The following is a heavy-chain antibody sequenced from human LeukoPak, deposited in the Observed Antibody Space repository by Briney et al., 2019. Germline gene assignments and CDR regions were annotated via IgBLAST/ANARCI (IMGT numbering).Heavy chain of an antibody. CDR1: GFTFSSYG. CDR3: AKSSPGPSSSGLDY. D-gene: IGHD6-19*01. J-gene: IGHJ4*02. CDR2: ISYDGSNK. Sequence: GGSLRLSCAASGFTFSSYGMHWVRQAPGKGLEWVAVISYDGSNKYYADSVKGRFTISRDNSKNTLYLQMNSLRAEDTAVYYCAKSSPGPSSSGLDYWGQGTLVTVSS. V-gene: IGHV3-30*18.